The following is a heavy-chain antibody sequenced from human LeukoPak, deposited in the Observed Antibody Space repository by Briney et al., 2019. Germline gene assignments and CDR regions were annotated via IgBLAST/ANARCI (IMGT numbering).Heavy chain of an antibody. D-gene: IGHD6-19*01. J-gene: IGHJ4*02. CDR2: ISSSSGFI. Sequence: GGSLRLSCAASGFTFSSYGMNWVRQAPGKGLEWVSSISSSSGFIFYADSVKGRFTISRDNAKNLLYLQMNSLRAEDTAVYYCARSGGSGWYSDYWGQGTLVTVSS. V-gene: IGHV3-21*01. CDR1: GFTFSSYG. CDR3: ARSGGSGWYSDY.